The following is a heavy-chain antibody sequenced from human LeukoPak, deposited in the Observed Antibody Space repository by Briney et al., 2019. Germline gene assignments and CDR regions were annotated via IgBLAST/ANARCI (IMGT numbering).Heavy chain of an antibody. CDR2: IAVYRGHT. CDR3: ATTSSYGDFDY. V-gene: IGHV1-18*01. Sequence: VSVKVSCKASVYTFTIYGISWVRQAPGQGLDCMGYIAVYRGHTNYAQNLQGRVTVTTDISTSTAYMELRNLTSDDTAVYFCATTSSYGDFDYWGQGTLVTVSS. J-gene: IGHJ4*02. D-gene: IGHD4-17*01. CDR1: VYTFTIYG.